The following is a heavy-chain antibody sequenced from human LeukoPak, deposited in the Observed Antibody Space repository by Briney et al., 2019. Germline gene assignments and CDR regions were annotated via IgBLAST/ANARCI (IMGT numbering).Heavy chain of an antibody. J-gene: IGHJ6*03. V-gene: IGHV4-34*01. CDR3: ARKEATYYMDV. CDR2: INHSGST. Sequence: SETLSLTCAVYGGSFRGYYWSWIRQPPGKGLEWIGEINHSGSTNYNPSLKSRVTISVDTSKNQFSLKLSSVTAADTAVYYCARKEATYYMDVWGKGTTVTVSS. D-gene: IGHD5-12*01. CDR1: GGSFRGYY.